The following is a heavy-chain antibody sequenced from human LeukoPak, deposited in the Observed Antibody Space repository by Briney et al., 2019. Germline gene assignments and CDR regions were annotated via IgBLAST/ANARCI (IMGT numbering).Heavy chain of an antibody. J-gene: IGHJ6*03. V-gene: IGHV3-30*02. Sequence: PGGSLRLSCAASGFAFRNYGMHWVRQAPGKGLEWMTFIRPDGGDKYYADSVKGRFTISRDNPKNTLSLQMNSLTAEDTAAYYCARSLVDGDYFYNMDVWGKGTTVTVSS. CDR3: ARSLVDGDYFYNMDV. D-gene: IGHD2-8*02. CDR1: GFAFRNYG. CDR2: IRPDGGDK.